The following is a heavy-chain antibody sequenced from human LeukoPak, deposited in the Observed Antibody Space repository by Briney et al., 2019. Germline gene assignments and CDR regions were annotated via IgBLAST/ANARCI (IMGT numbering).Heavy chain of an antibody. CDR3: AGHFSSGWVYYSGMDV. Sequence: SETLSLTCTVSGGSISSSSYYWGWIRQPPGKGLEWIGSIYYTGSTYYSASLESRVTISVDTPKNQFSLKLSSVTAADTAVYYCAGHFSSGWVYYSGMDVWGQGTTVAVSS. D-gene: IGHD6-19*01. V-gene: IGHV4-39*01. CDR1: GGSISSSSYY. J-gene: IGHJ6*02. CDR2: IYYTGST.